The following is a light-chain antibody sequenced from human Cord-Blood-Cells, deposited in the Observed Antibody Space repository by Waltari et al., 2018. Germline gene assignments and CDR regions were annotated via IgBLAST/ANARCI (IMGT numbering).Light chain of an antibody. J-gene: IGLJ3*02. CDR2: DVS. CDR3: SSYTSSINWV. V-gene: IGLV2-14*03. Sequence: QSALTQPASVSGSPGQSITISCTGTSSDVGGYNYVSWYQQHPGKAPKLMIYDVSNPPSGVSNRFSGSKSGNTASLTISGLQAEDEADYYCSSYTSSINWVFGGGTKLTVL. CDR1: SSDVGGYNY.